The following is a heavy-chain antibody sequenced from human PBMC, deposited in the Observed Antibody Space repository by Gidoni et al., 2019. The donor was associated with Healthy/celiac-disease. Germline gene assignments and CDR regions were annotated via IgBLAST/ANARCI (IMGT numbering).Heavy chain of an antibody. CDR1: GGSFSGYY. Sequence: QVQLQQWGAGLLKPSATLSLTCAVYGGSFSGYYWSWIRQPPGKGLEWIGEINHSGSTNYNPSLKSRVTISVDTSKNQFSLKLSSVTAADTAVYYCARGCSSTSCYVDYWGQGTLVTVSS. D-gene: IGHD2-2*01. J-gene: IGHJ4*02. V-gene: IGHV4-34*01. CDR3: ARGCSSTSCYVDY. CDR2: INHSGST.